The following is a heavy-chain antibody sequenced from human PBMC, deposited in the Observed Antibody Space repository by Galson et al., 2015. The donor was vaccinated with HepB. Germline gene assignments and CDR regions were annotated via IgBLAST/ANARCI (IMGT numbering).Heavy chain of an antibody. J-gene: IGHJ4*02. CDR2: INPSSGGT. V-gene: IGHV1-2*02. CDR3: TTYSSGWYLFDF. Sequence: SVKVSCKASGYTFTGYYMHWVRQAPGQGLEWMGWINPSSGGTNFAQKFQGRVTMTRDTSSSTAYVELRRLRSDDTAIYYCTTYSSGWYLFDFWGQGTLVTVSS. CDR1: GYTFTGYY. D-gene: IGHD6-19*01.